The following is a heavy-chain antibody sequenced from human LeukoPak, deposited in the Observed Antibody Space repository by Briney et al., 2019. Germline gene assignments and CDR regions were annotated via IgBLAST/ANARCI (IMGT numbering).Heavy chain of an antibody. V-gene: IGHV3-30*04. J-gene: IGHJ4*02. D-gene: IGHD2-2*02. Sequence: GGSLRLSCTASGFTFSTYTMPWVRQAPGKGLEWVALTSYDGSNKNYADSVKGRFTIPRDNSKSTLYLQMNSLRADDTAVYSCARAGYCISSSCYIIDHWGQGTLVTVSS. CDR2: TSYDGSNK. CDR1: GFTFSTYT. CDR3: ARAGYCISSSCYIIDH.